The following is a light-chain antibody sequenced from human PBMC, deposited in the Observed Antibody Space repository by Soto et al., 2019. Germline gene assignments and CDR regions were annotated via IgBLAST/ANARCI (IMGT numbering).Light chain of an antibody. V-gene: IGLV1-40*01. CDR1: SSNIGAGYA. Sequence: QSVLTQPPSVSGAPGQRVTISCTGSSSNIGAGYAVHWYQQLPGTAPRLLTYGNNNRPSGVPDRFSGSKSGTSASLAITGLQAEDEADYYCAAWDDSLNGVVFGGGTKLTVL. J-gene: IGLJ2*01. CDR2: GNN. CDR3: AAWDDSLNGVV.